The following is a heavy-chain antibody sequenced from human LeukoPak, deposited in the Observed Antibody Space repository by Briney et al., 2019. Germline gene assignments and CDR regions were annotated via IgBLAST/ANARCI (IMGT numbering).Heavy chain of an antibody. CDR1: RGSISGYS. Sequence: PSETLSLTCTLSRGSISGYSWSWIRQSPGGGLEWIGYISYSGDTAYNPSLRSRVTLSVDTSKNQFSLQLRSVTTADTAVYYCVRGPYGASISKWFDPWGQGTQVIVSP. D-gene: IGHD4/OR15-4a*01. CDR2: ISYSGDT. J-gene: IGHJ5*02. V-gene: IGHV4-59*01. CDR3: VRGPYGASISKWFDP.